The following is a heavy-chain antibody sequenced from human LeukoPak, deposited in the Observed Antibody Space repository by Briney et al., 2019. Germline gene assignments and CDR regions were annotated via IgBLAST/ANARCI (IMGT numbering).Heavy chain of an antibody. D-gene: IGHD2-2*01. Sequence: GGSLRLSCAASGFTFSNYWIHWVRQAPGKGLVWVSRINRDGSSTSYADSVKGRFTISRDNAKNTLYLQMNSLRAEDTAVYYCARDGYCSSTSCYYFDYWGQGTLVTVSS. V-gene: IGHV3-74*01. CDR2: INRDGSST. CDR3: ARDGYCSSTSCYYFDY. CDR1: GFTFSNYW. J-gene: IGHJ4*02.